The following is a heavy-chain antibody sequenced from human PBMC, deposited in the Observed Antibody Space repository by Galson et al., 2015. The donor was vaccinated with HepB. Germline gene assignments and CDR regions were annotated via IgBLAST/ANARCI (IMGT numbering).Heavy chain of an antibody. D-gene: IGHD2-21*02. CDR1: GFTLSTSGMC. J-gene: IGHJ4*02. CDR2: IDWDDEK. Sequence: PALVKPTQTLTLTCTFSGFTLSTSGMCVNWIRQPPGKALEWLALIDWDDEKYYSPSLKTRLTISKDTSKNQVVLTMINMDPVDTATYYCGRSRGGGDCHSSDYWGRGTLVTVSS. CDR3: GRSRGGGDCHSSDY. V-gene: IGHV2-70*01.